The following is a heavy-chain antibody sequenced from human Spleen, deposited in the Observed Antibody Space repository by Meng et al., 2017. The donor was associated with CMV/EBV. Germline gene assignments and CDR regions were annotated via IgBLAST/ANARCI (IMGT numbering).Heavy chain of an antibody. CDR1: GYTFTTYD. Sequence: ASVKVSCKASGYTFTTYDINWVRQATGQGLEWMGWMNPNRGNTDYTQKFQGRVTMTRNTSISTVHMELSSLRSEDTAVYYCARDEAGITIFGVAKSYNWLDPWGQGTLVTVSS. J-gene: IGHJ5*02. CDR2: MNPNRGNT. D-gene: IGHD3-3*01. V-gene: IGHV1-8*01. CDR3: ARDEAGITIFGVAKSYNWLDP.